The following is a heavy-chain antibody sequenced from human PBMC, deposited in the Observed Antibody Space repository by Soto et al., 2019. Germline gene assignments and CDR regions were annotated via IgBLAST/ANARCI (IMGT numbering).Heavy chain of an antibody. CDR2: IYPADSDT. CDR1: GYRISGQW. D-gene: IGHD1-26*01. Sequence: GESLKISCKGSGYRISGQWIGWVRQTPGEGLQLMGGIYPADSDTRYSPSFQGQVTISADKSIGAAYLQWSSLKASDTAIYYCARLRGAYLDIDLWGQGTLVTVSS. V-gene: IGHV5-51*01. J-gene: IGHJ4*02. CDR3: ARLRGAYLDIDL.